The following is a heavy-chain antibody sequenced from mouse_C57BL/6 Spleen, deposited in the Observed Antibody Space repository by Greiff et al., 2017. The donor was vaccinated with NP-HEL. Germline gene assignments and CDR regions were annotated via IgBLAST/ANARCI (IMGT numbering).Heavy chain of an antibody. CDR3: ARRDYGSSSWFAY. Sequence: QVKLQQPGAELVRPGTSVKLSCKASGYTFTSYWMHWVKQRPGQGLEWIGVIDPSDSYTNYNQQLKGKATLTVDTSSSTAYMQLSSLTSEDSAVYYCARRDYGSSSWFAYWGQGTLVTVSA. J-gene: IGHJ3*01. CDR2: IDPSDSYT. D-gene: IGHD1-1*01. CDR1: GYTFTSYW. V-gene: IGHV1-59*01.